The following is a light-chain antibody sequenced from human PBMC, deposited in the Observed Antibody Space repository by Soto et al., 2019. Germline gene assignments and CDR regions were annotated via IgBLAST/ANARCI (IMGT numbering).Light chain of an antibody. CDR2: EVV. J-gene: IGLJ1*01. CDR1: NNDIGVYDF. CDR3: KSHAGSNPYV. V-gene: IGLV2-8*01. Sequence: QSVLTQPPSASGSPGQSVTISCTGTNNDIGVYDFVSWYQHHPGKAPRLIIYEVVQRPSGVPDRFSGYKSGNTASLTVSGRQAADEADDVCKSHAGSNPYVFGSGTKLPVL.